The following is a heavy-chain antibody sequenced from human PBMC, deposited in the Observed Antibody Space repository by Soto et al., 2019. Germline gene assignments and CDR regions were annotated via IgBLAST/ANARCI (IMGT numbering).Heavy chain of an antibody. CDR3: AKDSISYNGIYDAFDV. J-gene: IGHJ3*01. D-gene: IGHD3-3*02. Sequence: PERSLRLSCEASGITFSNYAMAWVRQTPGEGPEWVSTIGGGDDIFYAESVKGRFIISRDDSRSTMYLQMDNLRVEDTAIYFCAKDSISYNGIYDAFDVWGQGTVVTVSS. CDR2: IGGGDDI. V-gene: IGHV3-23*01. CDR1: GITFSNYA.